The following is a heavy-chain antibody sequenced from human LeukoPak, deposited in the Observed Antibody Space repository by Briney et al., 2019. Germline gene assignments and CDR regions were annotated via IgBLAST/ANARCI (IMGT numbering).Heavy chain of an antibody. V-gene: IGHV3-30*18. CDR2: ISSDGSNK. CDR3: AKPGKLDYYYYGMDV. Sequence: GGSLRLSCAASGFTFSSYGMHWVRQAPGKGLEWVAVISSDGSNKYYADSVKGRFTISRDNSKNTLYLQMNSLRAEDTAVYYCAKPGKLDYYYYGMDVWGQGTTVTVSS. CDR1: GFTFSSYG. J-gene: IGHJ6*02. D-gene: IGHD1-14*01.